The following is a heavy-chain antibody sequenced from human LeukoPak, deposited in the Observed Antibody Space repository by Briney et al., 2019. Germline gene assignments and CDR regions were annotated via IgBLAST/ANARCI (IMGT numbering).Heavy chain of an antibody. J-gene: IGHJ4*02. V-gene: IGHV1-46*01. CDR1: GYTFTSYY. Sequence: ASVKVSCKASGYTFTSYYMHWVRQAPGQGLEWMGIINPSGGGTSYAQKFQGRVTMTRDMSTSTVYMELSSLRSEDTAVYYCARGRLQFSTLGLFDYWGQGTLVTVSS. CDR3: ARGRLQFSTLGLFDY. CDR2: INPSGGGT. D-gene: IGHD5-24*01.